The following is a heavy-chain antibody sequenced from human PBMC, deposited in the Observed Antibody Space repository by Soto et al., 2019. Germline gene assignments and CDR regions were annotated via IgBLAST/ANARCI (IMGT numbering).Heavy chain of an antibody. V-gene: IGHV4-30-4*01. CDR1: GGSISSGDYY. D-gene: IGHD3-9*01. J-gene: IGHJ5*02. CDR3: ARAPLTGDNWFDP. CDR2: IYYSGST. Sequence: PSETLSLTCTVSGGSISSGDYYWSWIRQPPGKGLEWIGYIYYSGSTYYNPSLKSRVTISVDTSKNQFSLKLSSVTAADTAVYYCARAPLTGDNWFDPWGQGTLVTVSS.